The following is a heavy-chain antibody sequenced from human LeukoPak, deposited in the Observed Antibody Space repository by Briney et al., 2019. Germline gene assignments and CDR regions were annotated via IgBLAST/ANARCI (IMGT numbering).Heavy chain of an antibody. CDR2: ISSSSSTI. V-gene: IGHV3-48*01. CDR1: GFTFSSYS. Sequence: GGSLRLSCAASGFTFSSYSMNWVRQAPGKGLEWVSYISSSSSTIYYADSVNGRFTISRDNAKNSLYLQMNSLRAEDTAVYYCARDHRRMIVVSNDAFDIWGQGTMVTVSS. CDR3: ARDHRRMIVVSNDAFDI. J-gene: IGHJ3*02. D-gene: IGHD3-22*01.